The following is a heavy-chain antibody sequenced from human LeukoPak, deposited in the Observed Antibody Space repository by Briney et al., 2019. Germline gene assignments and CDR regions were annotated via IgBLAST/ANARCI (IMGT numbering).Heavy chain of an antibody. V-gene: IGHV1-2*02. CDR1: GYTFTCYY. J-gene: IGHJ5*02. CDR2: INPNSGGT. Sequence: ASVTVSCKASGYTFTCYYMHWVRQAPGQGLEWMGWINPNSGGTNYAQKFQGRVTMTRDTSISTAYMELSRLRSDDTAVYYCARGRRYYYDSSGTQAGNWFDPWGQGTLGTVSS. CDR3: ARGRRYYYDSSGTQAGNWFDP. D-gene: IGHD3-22*01.